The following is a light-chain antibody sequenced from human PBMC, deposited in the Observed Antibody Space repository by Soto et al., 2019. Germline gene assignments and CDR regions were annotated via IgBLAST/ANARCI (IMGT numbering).Light chain of an antibody. V-gene: IGKV4-1*01. CDR2: WAS. CDR3: QQYYRTPWT. CDR1: QSVLYSPNKND. J-gene: IGKJ1*01. Sequence: DIVMTQSPDSLAVSLGERATINCKSSQSVLYSPNKNDVAWFKQTPGQPPKLLFYWASTRESVVPDRFSGSGSGPDFTLTITNLKAEDVAVYFCQQYYRTPWTFGHGTKVEVK.